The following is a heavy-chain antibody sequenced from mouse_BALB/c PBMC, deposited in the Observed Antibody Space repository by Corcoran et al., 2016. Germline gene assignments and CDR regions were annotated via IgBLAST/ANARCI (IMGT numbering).Heavy chain of an antibody. J-gene: IGHJ4*01. CDR2: ISYDGIN. CDR3: ASIYDGYAMDY. CDR1: GYSITSGYY. Sequence: DVQLQESGPGLVKPSQSLSLTCSVTGYSITSGYYWNWIRQFPGNKLEWMGYISYDGINKYNPSLKNRISITRDTSKNQVFLKLNSVTTEDTATDYWASIYDGYAMDYWGQGTSVTVSS. D-gene: IGHD2-3*01. V-gene: IGHV3-6*02.